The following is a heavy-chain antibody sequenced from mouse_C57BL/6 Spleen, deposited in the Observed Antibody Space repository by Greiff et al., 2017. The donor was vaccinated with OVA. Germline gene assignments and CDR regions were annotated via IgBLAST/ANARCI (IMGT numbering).Heavy chain of an antibody. CDR1: GFTFSNYW. CDR3: TEGYCVAWFAD. V-gene: IGHV6-3*01. Sequence: EVKVEESGGGLVQPGGSMKLSCVASGFTFSNYWMNWVRQSPEKGLEWVAQIRLKSDNYATHYAESVKGRFTISRDDSKSSVYLQMNNLRAEDTGINYCTEGYCVAWFADWGQGTLVTVSA. D-gene: IGHD2-3*01. CDR2: IRLKSDNYAT. J-gene: IGHJ3*01.